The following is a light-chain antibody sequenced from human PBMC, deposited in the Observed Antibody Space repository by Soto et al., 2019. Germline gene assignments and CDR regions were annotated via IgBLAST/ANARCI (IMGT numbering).Light chain of an antibody. CDR2: LGS. Sequence: IVMTQSPLSLPVTPGEPASISCRSSQSLLHSNGYNYLDWYLQKPGQSPQLLIYLGSNRASGVPDRFSGRGSGTDFTLKISRVEAEDVGVYYCMQALQTPWYTFGQGTKLEIK. J-gene: IGKJ2*01. V-gene: IGKV2-28*01. CDR3: MQALQTPWYT. CDR1: QSLLHSNGYNY.